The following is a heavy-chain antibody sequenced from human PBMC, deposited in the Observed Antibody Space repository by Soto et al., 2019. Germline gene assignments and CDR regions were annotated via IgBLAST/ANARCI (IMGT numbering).Heavy chain of an antibody. J-gene: IGHJ4*02. Sequence: QVQLQQWGAGLLKPSETLSLTCAVYGGSFSGYYWSWIRQPPGKGLEWIGEINHSGSTNYNPSLKSRVTISVDTSKNQFSLKLSSVTAADTAVSYCARARYGYSYGSLVDYWGQGTLVTVSS. V-gene: IGHV4-34*01. D-gene: IGHD5-18*01. CDR1: GGSFSGYY. CDR2: INHSGST. CDR3: ARARYGYSYGSLVDY.